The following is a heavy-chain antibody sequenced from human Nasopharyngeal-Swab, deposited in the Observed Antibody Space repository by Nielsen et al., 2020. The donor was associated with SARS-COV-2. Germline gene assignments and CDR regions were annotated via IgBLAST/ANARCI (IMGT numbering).Heavy chain of an antibody. CDR1: GYSFTSYW. CDR2: IYPGDSDT. J-gene: IGHJ3*02. Sequence: GGSLRLSCKGSGYSFTSYWIGWVRQMPGKGLEWMGIIYPGDSDTRYSPSFQGQVTISADKSISTAYLQWSSLKASDTAMYYCARQETSIVVVVAATDAFDIWGQGTMVTVSS. CDR3: ARQETSIVVVVAATDAFDI. V-gene: IGHV5-51*01. D-gene: IGHD2-15*01.